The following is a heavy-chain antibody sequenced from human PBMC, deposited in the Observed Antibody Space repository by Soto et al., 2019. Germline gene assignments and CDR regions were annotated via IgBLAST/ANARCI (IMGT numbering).Heavy chain of an antibody. V-gene: IGHV4-30-4*01. Sequence: PSETLSLTCTVSGGSISSGNYYWSWIRQSPGKGLEWIGYIYSTGSSYYNPSLRSRVSMSVDTSKNQFSLNLSSVTAADTAVYYCAGSYHDFWSRYYTYSWFGSWDKGTLV. CDR1: GGSISSGNYY. CDR3: AGSYHDFWSRYYTYSWFGS. J-gene: IGHJ5*01. D-gene: IGHD3-3*01. CDR2: IYSTGSS.